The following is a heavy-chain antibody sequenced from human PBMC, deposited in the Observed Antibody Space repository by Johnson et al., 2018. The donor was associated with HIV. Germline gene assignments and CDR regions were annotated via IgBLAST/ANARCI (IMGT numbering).Heavy chain of an antibody. Sequence: QVQLVESGGGVVQPGGSLRLSCAASGFTFSDYYMSWIRQAPGKGLEWVSYLSSSGSTIYYADSVKGRFTISRDNSKNTLYLQMNSLRAEDTAVYYCARCMIVVVITDAFDIWGQGTMVTVSS. V-gene: IGHV3-11*04. CDR2: LSSSGSTI. CDR1: GFTFSDYY. CDR3: ARCMIVVVITDAFDI. J-gene: IGHJ3*02. D-gene: IGHD3-22*01.